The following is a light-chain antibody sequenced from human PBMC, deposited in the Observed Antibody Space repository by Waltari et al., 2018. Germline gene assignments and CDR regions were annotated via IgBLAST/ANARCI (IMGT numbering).Light chain of an antibody. CDR3: QQYYSTPGWT. CDR2: WAS. Sequence: DIVMTQSPDSLAASLGEGATINCKSSQGGLYSSNNKNYLAWYQQKPGQPPKLLIYWASTRESGVPDRFSGSGSGTDFTLTISSLQAEDVAVYYCQQYYSTPGWTFGQGTKVEIK. CDR1: QGGLYSSNNKNY. V-gene: IGKV4-1*01. J-gene: IGKJ1*01.